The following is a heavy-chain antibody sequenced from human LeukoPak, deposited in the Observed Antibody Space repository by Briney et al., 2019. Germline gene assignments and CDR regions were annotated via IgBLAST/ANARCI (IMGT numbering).Heavy chain of an antibody. J-gene: IGHJ4*02. CDR1: GFTFSSYA. CDR3: VKMAVAGINFFDY. CDR2: ISGSVGRT. V-gene: IGHV3-23*01. Sequence: GGSLRLSCAASGFTFSSYAMSWVRQAPGKGLEWVSAISGSVGRTYYADSVKGRFTISRDDSKNTLYLQMNSLRAEDTAVYYCVKMAVAGINFFDYWGQGTLVTVSS. D-gene: IGHD6-19*01.